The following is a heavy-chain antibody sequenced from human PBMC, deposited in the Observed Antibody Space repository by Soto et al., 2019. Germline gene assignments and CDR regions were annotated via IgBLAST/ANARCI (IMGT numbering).Heavy chain of an antibody. J-gene: IGHJ4*02. Sequence: GGSLRLSCAASGFTFSSFALSSVRQAPGKGLEWFSAISGSGDGTDYADSVKGRFTISRDNSKNTLYLQMNSLRAEDTAVYYCAGPGYSSQDYWGQGA. CDR2: ISGSGDGT. CDR3: AGPGYSSQDY. V-gene: IGHV3-23*01. D-gene: IGHD5-18*01. CDR1: GFTFSSFA.